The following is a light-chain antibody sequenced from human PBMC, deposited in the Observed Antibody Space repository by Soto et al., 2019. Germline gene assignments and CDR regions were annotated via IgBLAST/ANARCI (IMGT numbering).Light chain of an antibody. CDR3: QQYSTYSEA. CDR1: QSISSW. J-gene: IGKJ1*01. Sequence: DIQMTQSPSTLSASVGDRITITCRASQSISSWLAWYQQKPGKAPKVLIYDASRLESGVPSRFSGSASGTEFTLTISSLQPDDFATYYCQQYSTYSEAFGQGTKV. CDR2: DAS. V-gene: IGKV1-5*01.